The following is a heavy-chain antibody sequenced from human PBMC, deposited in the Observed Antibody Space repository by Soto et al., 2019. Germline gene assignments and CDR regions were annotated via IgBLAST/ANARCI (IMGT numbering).Heavy chain of an antibody. CDR3: ARPEAYYYDSSGYLHFDY. J-gene: IGHJ4*02. D-gene: IGHD3-22*01. V-gene: IGHV1-69*01. CDR1: GGTFSSYA. Sequence: SVNVSCKASGGTFSSYAISWVRQAPGQGLEWMGGIIPIFGTANYAQRFQGRVTITADESTSTAYMELSSLRSEDTAVYYCARPEAYYYDSSGYLHFDYWGQGTLVTVSS. CDR2: IIPIFGTA.